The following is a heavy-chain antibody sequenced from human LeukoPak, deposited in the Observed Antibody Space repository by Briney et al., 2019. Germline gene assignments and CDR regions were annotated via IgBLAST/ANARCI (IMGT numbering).Heavy chain of an antibody. CDR3: ARDYGGSSGWFDP. CDR1: GYTFTSYD. J-gene: IGHJ5*02. D-gene: IGHD4-23*01. V-gene: IGHV1-8*01. CDR2: TSPNSDNT. Sequence: ASVKVSCKASGYTFTSYDINWVRQAPGQGLEWMGWTSPNSDNTGYAQKFQGRVTFTRDTSISTAYMELRSLTSEDTAVYYCARDYGGSSGWFDPWGQGTLVTVSS.